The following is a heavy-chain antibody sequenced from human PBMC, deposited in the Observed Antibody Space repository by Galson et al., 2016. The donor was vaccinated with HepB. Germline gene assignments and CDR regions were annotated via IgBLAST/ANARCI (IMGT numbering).Heavy chain of an antibody. CDR3: AKTYYDFWSGYDYYYGMDV. J-gene: IGHJ6*02. CDR1: GFTFSSYG. V-gene: IGHV3-33*06. Sequence: SLRLSCAASGFTFSSYGMHWLRQAPGKGLEWVAVIRYDGSNNYYADSVKGRFTISRDNSKNTLYLQMNSLRAEDTAVYYCAKTYYDFWSGYDYYYGMDVWGQGTTVTVSS. D-gene: IGHD3-3*01. CDR2: IRYDGSNN.